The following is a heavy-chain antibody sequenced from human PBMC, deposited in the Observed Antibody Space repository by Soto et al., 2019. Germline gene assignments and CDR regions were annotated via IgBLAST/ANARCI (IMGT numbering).Heavy chain of an antibody. D-gene: IGHD3-22*01. Sequence: GGSLRLSCAASGFTFDDYAMHWVRQAPGKGLEWVSGISWNSGSIGYADSVKGRFTISRDNAKNSLYLQMNSLRAEDTALYYCAKGRLLIGLDAFDIWGQGTMVTVSS. CDR1: GFTFDDYA. CDR2: ISWNSGSI. CDR3: AKGRLLIGLDAFDI. J-gene: IGHJ3*02. V-gene: IGHV3-9*01.